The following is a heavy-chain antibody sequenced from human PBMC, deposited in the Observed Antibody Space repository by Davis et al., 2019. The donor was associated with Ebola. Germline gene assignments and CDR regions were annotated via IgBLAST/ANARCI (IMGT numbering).Heavy chain of an antibody. D-gene: IGHD4-17*01. J-gene: IGHJ3*02. Sequence: GGSLRLSCAASGFTFSRYGMHWVRQAPGKGLEWVAFIRYDGSNKYYADSVKGRFTISRDNSKNTLYLQMNSLRAEDTAVYYCAKDRIYYGDAFDIWGQGTMVTVSS. V-gene: IGHV3-30*02. CDR3: AKDRIYYGDAFDI. CDR1: GFTFSRYG. CDR2: IRYDGSNK.